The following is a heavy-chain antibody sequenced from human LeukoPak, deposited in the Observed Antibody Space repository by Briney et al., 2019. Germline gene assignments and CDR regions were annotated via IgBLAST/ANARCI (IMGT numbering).Heavy chain of an antibody. CDR1: GGTFSSYA. CDR3: ARDKANLAPAGKYGMDV. V-gene: IGHV1-69*04. CDR2: IIPILGIA. D-gene: IGHD2-2*01. Sequence: SVKVSCKASGGTFSSYAISWVRQAPGQGFESMRRIIPILGIANYAQKFQGRVTITADKSTSTAYMELSSLRSEDTAVYYCARDKANLAPAGKYGMDVWGQGTTVTVSS. J-gene: IGHJ6*02.